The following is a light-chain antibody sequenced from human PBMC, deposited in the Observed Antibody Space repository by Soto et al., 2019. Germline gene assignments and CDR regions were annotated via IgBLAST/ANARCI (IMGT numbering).Light chain of an antibody. CDR2: KAS. J-gene: IGKJ1*01. V-gene: IGKV1-5*03. CDR3: QQYNSYPWA. Sequence: DIQMTQSPSTLSASVGDRVTITCRASQSISSWLAWYQQKPGKAPKLLIYKASSLESGVPSRFSGSGSGTEFTLTIGRLQPDDFATYYCQQYNSYPWAFGQGTKV. CDR1: QSISSW.